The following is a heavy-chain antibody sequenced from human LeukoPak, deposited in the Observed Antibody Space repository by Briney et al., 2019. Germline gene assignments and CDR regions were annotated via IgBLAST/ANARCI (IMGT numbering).Heavy chain of an antibody. CDR2: INDSGST. V-gene: IGHV4-34*01. J-gene: IGHJ3*02. D-gene: IGHD2-2*01. CDR3: ARQPLNCTTTSCYAFDI. Sequence: PSETLSLTCTVSGGSISSYYWSWIRQPPGKGLEWIGEINDSGSTNYNPSLRSRVTMSVDTSKNQFSLNLRSVTAADTAVYYCARQPLNCTTTSCYAFDIWGQGTMVTVSS. CDR1: GGSISSYY.